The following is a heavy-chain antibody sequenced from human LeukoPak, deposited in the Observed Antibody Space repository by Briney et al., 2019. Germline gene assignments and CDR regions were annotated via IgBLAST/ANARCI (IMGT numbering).Heavy chain of an antibody. V-gene: IGHV4-61*01. CDR2: ISYSGST. J-gene: IGHJ4*02. Sequence: SETLSLTCTVSGGSVSSGSDYWSWIRRHPGKGLEWIGYISYSGSTNYNPSLKSRVTISGDTSKNQFSLKLSSVTAADTAVYYCARDGGSRSSPLDSDYWGQGTLVTVSS. CDR1: GGSVSSGSDY. D-gene: IGHD3-10*01. CDR3: ARDGGSRSSPLDSDY.